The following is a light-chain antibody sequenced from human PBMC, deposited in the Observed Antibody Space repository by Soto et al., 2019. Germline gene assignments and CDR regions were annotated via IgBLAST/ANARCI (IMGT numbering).Light chain of an antibody. CDR3: TSYSVITTYV. Sequence: QSVLTQPPSASGSPGQSVTISCTGTSSDVGDYNYVSWYQQHPGKAPKLMIYEVIKRPSGVPDRFSGSKSGNTASLTVSWLQAEDEADYYCTSYSVITTYVFGTGTKVTVL. V-gene: IGLV2-8*01. J-gene: IGLJ1*01. CDR2: EVI. CDR1: SSDVGDYNY.